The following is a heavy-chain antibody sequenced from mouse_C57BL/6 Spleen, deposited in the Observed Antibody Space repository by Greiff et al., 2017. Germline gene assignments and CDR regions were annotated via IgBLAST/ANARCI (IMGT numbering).Heavy chain of an antibody. Sequence: QVQLQQSGAELVMPGASVKLSCKASGYTFTSYWLPWVKQRPGQGLEWIGELDPSDSYTNYNQKFKGKSTLTVDKSSSTASMRLSSLTYEDSAVYYCARRRRNFAFDGWGQGTTLTVSS. CDR3: ARRRRNFAFDG. V-gene: IGHV1-69*01. CDR2: LDPSDSYT. CDR1: GYTFTSYW. J-gene: IGHJ2*01.